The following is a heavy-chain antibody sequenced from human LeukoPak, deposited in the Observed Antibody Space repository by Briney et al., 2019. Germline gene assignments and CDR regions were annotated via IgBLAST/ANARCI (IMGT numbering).Heavy chain of an antibody. CDR2: INAGNGNT. CDR3: ARDRQGVQIQLWMAFDY. D-gene: IGHD5-18*01. V-gene: IGHV1-3*01. CDR1: GYTFTSYA. Sequence: ASVKVSCKASGYTFTSYAMHWVRQAPGQRLEWMGWINAGNGNTKYSQKFQGRVTITRDTSASTAYMELSSLRSEDTAVYYCARDRQGVQIQLWMAFDYWGQGTLVTVSS. J-gene: IGHJ4*02.